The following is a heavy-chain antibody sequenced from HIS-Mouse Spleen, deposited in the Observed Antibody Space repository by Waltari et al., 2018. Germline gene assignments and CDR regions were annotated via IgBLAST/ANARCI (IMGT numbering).Heavy chain of an antibody. CDR2: IYHSGST. Sequence: QVQLQESGPGLVKPSETLSLTCTVSGYSISSGSYWGWIRQPPGKGLEWIGSIYHSGSTYYNPSLKSRVTISVDTSKNQFSLKLSSVTAADTAVYYCATAGYCTNGIFDYWGQGTLVTVSS. V-gene: IGHV4-38-2*02. J-gene: IGHJ4*02. D-gene: IGHD2-8*01. CDR1: GYSISSGSY. CDR3: ATAGYCTNGIFDY.